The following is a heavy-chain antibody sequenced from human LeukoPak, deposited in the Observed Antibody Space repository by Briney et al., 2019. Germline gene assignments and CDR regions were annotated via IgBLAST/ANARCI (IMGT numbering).Heavy chain of an antibody. Sequence: PSETLSLTCTVSGGSISSYYWSWIRQPAGKGLEWIGRIYTSGSTNYNPSLKSRVTISVDTSKNQFSLKLSSVTAADTAVYYCARVGVAIFGVGGAFDIWGQGTMVTVSS. CDR1: GGSISSYY. J-gene: IGHJ3*02. CDR3: ARVGVAIFGVGGAFDI. CDR2: IYTSGST. D-gene: IGHD3-3*01. V-gene: IGHV4-4*07.